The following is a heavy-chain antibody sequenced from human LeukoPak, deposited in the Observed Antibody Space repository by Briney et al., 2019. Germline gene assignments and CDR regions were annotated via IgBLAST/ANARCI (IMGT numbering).Heavy chain of an antibody. D-gene: IGHD3-10*01. CDR2: ISSSSYI. V-gene: IGHV3-21*01. CDR3: ARDWYGSGSYYNVNLDY. CDR1: GFTFSSYS. J-gene: IGHJ4*02. Sequence: PGGSLRLSCAASGFTFSSYSMNWVRQAPGKGLEWVSSISSSSYIYYADSVKGRFTISRDNAKNSLYLQMNSLRAEDTAVYYCARDWYGSGSYYNVNLDYWGQGTLVTVSS.